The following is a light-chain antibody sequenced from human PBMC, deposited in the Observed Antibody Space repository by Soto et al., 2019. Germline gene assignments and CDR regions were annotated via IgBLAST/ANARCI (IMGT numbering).Light chain of an antibody. CDR1: TNDIGGYNY. Sequence: QSVLTQPASVSGSPGQSITISYSGTTNDIGGYNYVSWYQHHPGKVPKVIIYEVRNRPSGVSNRFSGSKSGNTASLTISGLQAEDEADYYCCSYTISATLVFGGGTKGTVL. J-gene: IGLJ3*02. CDR3: CSYTISATLV. V-gene: IGLV2-14*01. CDR2: EVR.